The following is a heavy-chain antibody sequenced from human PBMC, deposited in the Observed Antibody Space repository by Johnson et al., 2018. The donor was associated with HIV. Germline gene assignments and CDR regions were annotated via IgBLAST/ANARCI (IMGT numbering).Heavy chain of an antibody. CDR2: ISYDGSNK. Sequence: QMQLVESGGGVVQPGGSLRLSCAASGFSFSSYGIHWVRQAPGKGLEWVAVISYDGSNKYYADSVKGRFTISRDNSKNTLYLQMNSLRAEDTAVYYCAKEYSSSSRDLANWGQGTMVTVSS. D-gene: IGHD6-6*01. V-gene: IGHV3-30*18. CDR1: GFSFSSYG. J-gene: IGHJ3*01. CDR3: AKEYSSSSRDLAN.